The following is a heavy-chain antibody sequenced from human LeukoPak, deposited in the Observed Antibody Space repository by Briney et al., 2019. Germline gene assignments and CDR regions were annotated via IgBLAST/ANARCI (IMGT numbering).Heavy chain of an antibody. CDR2: ISYIGST. CDR1: GDSFSSHY. Sequence: SETLSLTCTVSGDSFSSHYWTWIRHPPGEGLEWIGYISYIGSTNYSPSLKGRVTISIDTSKNQFSLKLSSVTAADTAVYYCARDLVTVTKGFDIWGQGTMVSVSS. CDR3: ARDLVTVTKGFDI. V-gene: IGHV4-59*11. J-gene: IGHJ3*02. D-gene: IGHD4-17*01.